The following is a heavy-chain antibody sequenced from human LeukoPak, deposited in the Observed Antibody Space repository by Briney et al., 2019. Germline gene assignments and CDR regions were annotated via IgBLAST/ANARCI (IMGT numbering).Heavy chain of an antibody. CDR2: IYYSGSP. CDR3: AREAMSGYYYYYGMDV. Sequence: SETLSLTCTVSGGSISSGDYYWSWIRQPPGKGLEWIGYIYYSGSPYYNPSLKSRVTISVDTSKNQFSLKLSSVTAADTAVYYCAREAMSGYYYYYGMDVWGQGTTVTVSS. V-gene: IGHV4-30-4*01. J-gene: IGHJ6*02. CDR1: GGSISSGDYY. D-gene: IGHD5-18*01.